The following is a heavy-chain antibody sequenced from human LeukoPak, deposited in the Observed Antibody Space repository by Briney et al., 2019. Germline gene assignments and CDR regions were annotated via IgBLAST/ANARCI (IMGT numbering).Heavy chain of an antibody. D-gene: IGHD5-18*01. V-gene: IGHV4-39*01. CDR1: GGSISSSSYY. Sequence: SETLSLTCTVSGGSISSSSYYWGWIRRPPGKGLEWIGSIYYSGSTYYNPSLKSRVTISVDTSKNQFSLKLSSATAADTAVYYCVGYSYGRETFDYWGQGTLVTVSS. CDR2: IYYSGST. CDR3: VGYSYGRETFDY. J-gene: IGHJ4*02.